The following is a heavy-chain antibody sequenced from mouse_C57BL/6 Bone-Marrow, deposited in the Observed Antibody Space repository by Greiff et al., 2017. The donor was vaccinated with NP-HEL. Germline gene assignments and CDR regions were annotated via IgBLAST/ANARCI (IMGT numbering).Heavy chain of an antibody. Sequence: VQLQQSGAELARPGASVKLSCKASGYTFTSYGISWVKQRTGQGLEWIGEIYPRSGNTYYNEKFKGKATLTADKSSSTAYMELRSLTSEDSAVYVCASRLWLRQAWFAYWGQGTLVTVSA. CDR1: GYTFTSYG. J-gene: IGHJ3*01. CDR3: ASRLWLRQAWFAY. CDR2: IYPRSGNT. V-gene: IGHV1-81*01. D-gene: IGHD2-2*01.